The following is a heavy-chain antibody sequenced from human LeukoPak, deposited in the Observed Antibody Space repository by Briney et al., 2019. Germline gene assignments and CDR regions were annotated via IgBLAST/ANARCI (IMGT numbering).Heavy chain of an antibody. CDR3: ARRTDIVAGVAFDI. CDR1: GYSFTSYG. D-gene: IGHD2-15*01. Sequence: GESLKISCKGSGYSFTSYGISWVRQAPGQGLEWMGWISAYNGNTNYAQKLQGRVTMTTDTSTSTAYMELRSLRSDDTAVYYCARRTDIVAGVAFDIWGQGTMVTVSS. V-gene: IGHV1-18*01. J-gene: IGHJ3*02. CDR2: ISAYNGNT.